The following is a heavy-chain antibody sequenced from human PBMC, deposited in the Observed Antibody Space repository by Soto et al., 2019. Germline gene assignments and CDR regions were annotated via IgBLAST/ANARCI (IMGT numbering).Heavy chain of an antibody. CDR1: GGSISSSSYY. CDR2: IYYSGST. CDR3: ARHRWELPLFDY. J-gene: IGHJ4*02. D-gene: IGHD1-26*01. Sequence: QLQLQESGPGLVKPSETLSLTCTVSGGSISSSSYYWGWIRQPPGKGLEWIGSIYYSGSTYYNPSLKSRVTISVDTSKNQFSLKLSSVTAADTAVYYCARHRWELPLFDYWGQGTLVTVSS. V-gene: IGHV4-39*01.